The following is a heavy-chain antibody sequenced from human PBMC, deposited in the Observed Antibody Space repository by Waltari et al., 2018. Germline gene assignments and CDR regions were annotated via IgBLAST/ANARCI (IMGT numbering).Heavy chain of an antibody. Sequence: QVQLQESGPGLVKPSQTLALTCSVSGVSLSSRGYYWSWIRQHPGKGLEWIGYIFHTGNTFYNPSLKSRVTISVDTSKNQFSLRLTSVTAADTAVYYCARDGAAAAGLEYWGPGKLVTVSS. CDR3: ARDGAAAAGLEY. D-gene: IGHD6-25*01. CDR2: IFHTGNT. CDR1: GVSLSSRGYY. V-gene: IGHV4-31*03. J-gene: IGHJ4*02.